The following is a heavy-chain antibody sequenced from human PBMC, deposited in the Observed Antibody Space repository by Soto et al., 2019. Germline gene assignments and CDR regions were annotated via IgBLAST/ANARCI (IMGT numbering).Heavy chain of an antibody. CDR2: INHRGSA. CDR1: GASVSSTYW. V-gene: IGHV4-4*02. CDR3: ARYNAASGTYYFDY. J-gene: IGHJ4*02. Sequence: LSLTCAVSGASVSSTYWWSWVRQPPGKGPEWIGEINHRGSANYNPSLKSRVTISVDISKSQFSLRLTSVTAADTAVYYCARYNAASGTYYFDYWGQGALVTVS. D-gene: IGHD6-13*01.